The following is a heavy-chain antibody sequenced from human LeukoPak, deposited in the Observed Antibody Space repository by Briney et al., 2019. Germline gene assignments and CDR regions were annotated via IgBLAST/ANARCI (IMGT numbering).Heavy chain of an antibody. CDR2: IIPIFGTA. D-gene: IGHD3-22*01. Sequence: GASVKVSCKASGGTFSSYAISWVRQAPGQGLEWMGRIIPIFGTANYAQKFQGRVTITTDESTSTAYMELSSLRSEDPAVYYCARARSDYYDSSGYPYYYYMDVWGKGTTVTVSS. CDR3: ARARSDYYDSSGYPYYYYMDV. V-gene: IGHV1-69*05. CDR1: GGTFSSYA. J-gene: IGHJ6*03.